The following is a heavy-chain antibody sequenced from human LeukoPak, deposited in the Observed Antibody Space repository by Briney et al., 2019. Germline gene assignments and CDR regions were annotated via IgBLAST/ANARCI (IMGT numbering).Heavy chain of an antibody. CDR2: ISGSDGST. Sequence: GGSLRLSWAAPGFTVSSSSMSSVRQAPGKGLEWVSAISGSDGSTYYADSVKGRFTISRDNSKNTLYLQMNSLRAEDTAVYYCAKDYRRTYYDILTGYFAQGHFDYWGQGTLVTVSS. J-gene: IGHJ4*02. CDR1: GFTVSSSS. V-gene: IGHV3-23*01. D-gene: IGHD3-9*01. CDR3: AKDYRRTYYDILTGYFAQGHFDY.